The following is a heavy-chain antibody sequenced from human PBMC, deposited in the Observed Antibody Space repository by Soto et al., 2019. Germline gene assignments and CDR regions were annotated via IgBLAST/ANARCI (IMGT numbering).Heavy chain of an antibody. V-gene: IGHV3-7*04. CDR1: GFTFSSYW. CDR3: ARGDYIWGSYRRPSSPAFDY. D-gene: IGHD3-16*02. Sequence: GGSLRLSCAASGFTFSSYWMSWVRQAPGKGLEWVANIKQDGSEKYYVDSVKGRFTISRDNAKNSLYLQMNSLRAEDTAVYYCARGDYIWGSYRRPSSPAFDYWGQGTLVTVPS. J-gene: IGHJ4*02. CDR2: IKQDGSEK.